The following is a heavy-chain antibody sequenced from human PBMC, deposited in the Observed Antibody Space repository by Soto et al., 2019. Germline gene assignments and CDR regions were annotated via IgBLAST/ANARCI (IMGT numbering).Heavy chain of an antibody. CDR1: GYIFTYRY. V-gene: IGHV1-8*01. Sequence: ASVKVSCKASGYIFTYRYLYWVRQAPGQGLEWMGWMNPNSGNTGYAQKFQGRVTMTRNTSISTAYMELSSLRSEDTAVYYCARGHAPMDVWGQGTTVTVSS. CDR2: MNPNSGNT. J-gene: IGHJ6*02. D-gene: IGHD2-2*01. CDR3: ARGHAPMDV.